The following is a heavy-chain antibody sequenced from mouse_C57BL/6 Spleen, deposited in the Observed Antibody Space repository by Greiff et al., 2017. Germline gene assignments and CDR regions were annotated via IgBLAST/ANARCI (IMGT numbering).Heavy chain of an antibody. Sequence: EVQLQQSGPVLVKPGASVKMSCKASGYTFTDYYMNWVKQSHGKSLEWIGVINPYNGGTSYNQKFKGKATLTVDKSSSTAYMELNSLTSEDSAVYYCARRGYPYDAMDYWGQGTSVTVSS. CDR1: GYTFTDYY. CDR2: INPYNGGT. D-gene: IGHD2-14*01. CDR3: ARRGYPYDAMDY. J-gene: IGHJ4*01. V-gene: IGHV1-19*01.